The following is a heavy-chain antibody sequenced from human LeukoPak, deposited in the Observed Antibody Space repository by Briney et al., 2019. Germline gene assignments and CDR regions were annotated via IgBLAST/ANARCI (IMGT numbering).Heavy chain of an antibody. J-gene: IGHJ4*02. CDR1: GCTFSSYW. Sequence: GGSLRLSCAASGCTFSSYWMTWVRQAPGKGLEWVANIKQDGGEKYYVDSVKGRFTISRDNAKLYLQMNSLRAEDTAVYYCARAYSGNYRAGDFWGQGTLVTVSS. D-gene: IGHD1-26*01. CDR2: IKQDGGEK. CDR3: ARAYSGNYRAGDF. V-gene: IGHV3-7*01.